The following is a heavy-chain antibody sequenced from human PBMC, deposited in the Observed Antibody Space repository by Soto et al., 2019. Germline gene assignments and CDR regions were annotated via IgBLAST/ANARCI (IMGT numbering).Heavy chain of an antibody. Sequence: QVQLQESGPGLVKPSQTLSVTCTVSGDSISRGDYYWSWIRQPPGKGLEYIGYIYSTGSTYYNPSLKSRXXIXIXXSKNQFSLKLSSVTAADTAVYYCARDTNTVTAFDYWGQGTLVTVSS. J-gene: IGHJ4*02. D-gene: IGHD4-17*01. V-gene: IGHV4-30-4*01. CDR1: GDSISRGDYY. CDR2: IYSTGST. CDR3: ARDTNTVTAFDY.